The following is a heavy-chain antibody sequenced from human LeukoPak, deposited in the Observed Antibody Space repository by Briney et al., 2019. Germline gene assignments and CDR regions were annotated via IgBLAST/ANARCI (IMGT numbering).Heavy chain of an antibody. V-gene: IGHV4-31*03. CDR1: GGSISSGGYY. D-gene: IGHD3-3*01. CDR3: ARDPLEYYYGMDV. Sequence: SETLSLTCTVSGGSISSGGYYWSWIRQHPGKGLEWLGYIYYSGSTYYNPSLKSRVTISVDTSKNQFSLKLSSVTAADTAVYYCARDPLEYYYGMDVWGQGTTVTVSS. J-gene: IGHJ6*02. CDR2: IYYSGST.